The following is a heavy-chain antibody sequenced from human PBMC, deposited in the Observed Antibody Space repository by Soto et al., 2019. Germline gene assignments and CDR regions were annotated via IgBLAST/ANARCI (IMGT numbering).Heavy chain of an antibody. Sequence: QVQLQEPGPGLVKPSQTLSLTCTVSGGSISSGDYYWSWIRQPPGKGLEWIGYIYYSGSTYYNPSLKXRFTXSXNTSKHQFSLKLSSVTAADTAVYYCARAQGSGFLVSWGQGILVTVSS. CDR1: GGSISSGDYY. V-gene: IGHV4-30-4*01. CDR2: IYYSGST. J-gene: IGHJ4*02. D-gene: IGHD3-10*01. CDR3: ARAQGSGFLVS.